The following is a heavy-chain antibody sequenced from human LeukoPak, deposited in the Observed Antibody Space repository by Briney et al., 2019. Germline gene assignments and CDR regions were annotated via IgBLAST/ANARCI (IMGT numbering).Heavy chain of an antibody. CDR1: GGSFSGYY. CDR3: ARHPSEIRDYVLSPRWFDP. V-gene: IGHV4-34*01. CDR2: INHSGST. Sequence: SETLSLTCAVYGGSFSGYYWSWIRQPPGKGLEWIGEINHSGSTNYNPSLKSRVTISVDTSKNQFSLKLSSVTAADTAVYYCARHPSEIRDYVLSPRWFDPWGQGTLVTVSS. D-gene: IGHD4-17*01. J-gene: IGHJ5*02.